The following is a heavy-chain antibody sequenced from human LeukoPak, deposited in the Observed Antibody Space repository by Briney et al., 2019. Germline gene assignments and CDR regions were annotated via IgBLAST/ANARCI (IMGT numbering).Heavy chain of an antibody. CDR1: GGSISSSSYY. D-gene: IGHD6-13*01. J-gene: IGHJ1*01. V-gene: IGHV4-39*01. CDR2: IYYSGST. Sequence: SETLSLTCTVSGGSISSSSYYWGWIRQPPGEGLEWIGSIYYSGSTYYNPSLKSRVTISVDTSKNQFSLKLSSVTAADTAVYYCASSWGQQLYFQHWGQGTLVTVSP. CDR3: ASSWGQQLYFQH.